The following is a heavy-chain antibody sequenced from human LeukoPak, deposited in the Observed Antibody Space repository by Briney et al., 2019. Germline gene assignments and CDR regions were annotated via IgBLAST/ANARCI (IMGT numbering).Heavy chain of an antibody. D-gene: IGHD3-22*01. CDR3: ARKYYYDSSGYYFDY. Sequence: ASVKVSCKASGYTFTSYDINWVRQATGQGLEWMGWMNPNSGNTGYAQKFQGRVTITADESTSTAYMELSSLRSEDTAVYYCARKYYYDSSGYYFDYWGQGTLVTVSS. CDR2: MNPNSGNT. J-gene: IGHJ4*02. CDR1: GYTFTSYD. V-gene: IGHV1-8*01.